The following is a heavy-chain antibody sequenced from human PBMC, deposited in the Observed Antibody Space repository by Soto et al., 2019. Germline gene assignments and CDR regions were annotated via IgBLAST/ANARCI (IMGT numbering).Heavy chain of an antibody. CDR2: IYYSGST. Sequence: QVQLQESGPGLVKPSETLSLTCTVSGGSISSYYWSWIRQPPGKGLEWIGYIYYSGSTNYNPSLKGRVTLSVDTSKTQFSLKLSSVTAADTAVYYCARRYGGNFDYWGQGTLVTVSS. CDR3: ARRYGGNFDY. J-gene: IGHJ4*02. CDR1: GGSISSYY. D-gene: IGHD3-16*01. V-gene: IGHV4-59*01.